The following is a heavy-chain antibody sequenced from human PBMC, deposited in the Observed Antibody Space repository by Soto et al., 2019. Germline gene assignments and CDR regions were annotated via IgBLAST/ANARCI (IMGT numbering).Heavy chain of an antibody. CDR3: ARDGAAALFRPPLTF. V-gene: IGHV4-4*02. CDR1: GGSISSTNW. J-gene: IGHJ4*02. D-gene: IGHD6-13*01. Sequence: QVQLQESDPGLVRPSGTLSLTCAVSGGSISSTNWWSWVRQPPGKGLEWIGEIYHSGSTNYNPSLQSRVTMSLDKSKNQFPLRLSSVTAAHTAVYYRARDGAAALFRPPLTFWGQGTLVTVSS. CDR2: IYHSGST.